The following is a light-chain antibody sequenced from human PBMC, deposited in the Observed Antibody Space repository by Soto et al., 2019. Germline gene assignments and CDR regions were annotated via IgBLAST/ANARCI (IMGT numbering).Light chain of an antibody. Sequence: DIPMTQSPSSLSASVRDRVIITCRASQRISRYLNWYQQKPGKAPKLLIYSASSLQSGVPSRFSGSGSGTDFTLTISSLQPEDFATYYCQQCYTTPTFGHGTRLEIK. V-gene: IGKV1-39*01. CDR1: QRISRY. CDR2: SAS. CDR3: QQCYTTPT. J-gene: IGKJ5*01.